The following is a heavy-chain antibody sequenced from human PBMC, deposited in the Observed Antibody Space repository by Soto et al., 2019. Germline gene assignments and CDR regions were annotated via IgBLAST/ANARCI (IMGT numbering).Heavy chain of an antibody. CDR1: GGTFSSYA. D-gene: IGHD6-6*01. CDR3: ARDRGSSSSPITKPLDY. V-gene: IGHV1-69*13. Sequence: ASVKVSCKASGGTFSSYAISWVRPAPGQGLEWMGGIIPIFGTANYAQKFQGRVTITADESTSTAYMELSSLRSEDTAVYYCARDRGSSSSPITKPLDYWGQGTLVTVSS. CDR2: IIPIFGTA. J-gene: IGHJ4*02.